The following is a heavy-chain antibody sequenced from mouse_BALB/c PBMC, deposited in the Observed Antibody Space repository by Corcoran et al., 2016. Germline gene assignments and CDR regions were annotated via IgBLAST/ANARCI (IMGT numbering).Heavy chain of an antibody. CDR2: INTYTGEP. D-gene: IGHD6-1*01. CDR1: GYTFTNYG. V-gene: IGHV9-3-1*01. J-gene: IGHJ1*01. CDR3: ARKSSYWYFDV. Sequence: QIQLVQSGPELKKPGETVKISCKASGYTFTNYGMNWVKQAPGKGLKWMGWINTYTGEPTYADDFKGRFAFSLETSASTAYLQINNLKNEDTATYFCARKSSYWYFDVWGAGTTVTVSS.